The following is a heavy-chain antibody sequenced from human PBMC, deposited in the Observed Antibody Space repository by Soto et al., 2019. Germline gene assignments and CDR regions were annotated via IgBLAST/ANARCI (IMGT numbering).Heavy chain of an antibody. V-gene: IGHV4-59*01. CDR2: LYYGRRA. Sequence: QVQLQDSGPGLVKPSETLSLTCAVSGDSISSYYCMWIRQPPGQGLESIGYLYYGRRANYTPSRRRRVSLSMYSSTNQWSLLMLSMTAADTDVYASALRRLPVVPQYWGEGTLVTVSS. CDR1: GDSISSYY. CDR3: ALRRLPVVPQY. D-gene: IGHD2-15*01. J-gene: IGHJ4*02.